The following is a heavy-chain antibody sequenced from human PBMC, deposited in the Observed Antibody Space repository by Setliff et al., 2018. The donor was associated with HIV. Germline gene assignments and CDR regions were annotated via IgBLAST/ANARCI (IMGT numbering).Heavy chain of an antibody. CDR1: GGSISSKNFF. CDR3: TRHVGSAVTFNH. D-gene: IGHD6-19*01. Sequence: KASETLSLTCTVSGGSISSKNFFWGWIRQSPGRGLEWIGSIYYSGNTYYNPSLRSRVTISVDTSNNHFSLRLNSVTAADTAVYYCTRHVGSAVTFNHWGHGALVTVSS. CDR2: IYYSGNT. V-gene: IGHV4-39*01. J-gene: IGHJ1*01.